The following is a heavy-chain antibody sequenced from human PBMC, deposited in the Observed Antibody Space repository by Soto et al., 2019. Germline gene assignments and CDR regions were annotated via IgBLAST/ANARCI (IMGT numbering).Heavy chain of an antibody. CDR2: ISAYNGNT. J-gene: IGHJ6*02. CDR1: GYTFTSYG. CDR3: ARDTHLIRPPSYYYYGMDV. V-gene: IGHV1-18*01. D-gene: IGHD2-8*01. Sequence: PSVKVSCKASGYTFTSYGISWVRQAPGQGLEWMGWISAYNGNTNYAQKLQGRVTMTTDTSTSTAYMELRSLRSDDTAVYYCARDTHLIRPPSYYYYGMDVWGQGTTVTVSS.